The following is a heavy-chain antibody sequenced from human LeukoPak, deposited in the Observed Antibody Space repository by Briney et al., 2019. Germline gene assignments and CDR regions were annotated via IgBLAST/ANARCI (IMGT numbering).Heavy chain of an antibody. CDR1: GGSISSYY. Sequence: SETLSLTCTIPGGSISSYYCSWIRQPPGKGLEWIGYIYYSGSTNYNPSLKSRVTLSVDTSKNQCSLKLSSVTAADTAVYYCARRPFYCSSTSCHGGAFDIWGQGTMVTVSS. CDR2: IYYSGST. CDR3: ARRPFYCSSTSCHGGAFDI. J-gene: IGHJ3*02. V-gene: IGHV4-59*08. D-gene: IGHD2-2*01.